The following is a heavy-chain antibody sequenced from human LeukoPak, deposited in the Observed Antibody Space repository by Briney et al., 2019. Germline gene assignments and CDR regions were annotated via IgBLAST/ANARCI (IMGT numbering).Heavy chain of an antibody. D-gene: IGHD4-23*01. J-gene: IGHJ4*02. CDR2: TSAYNGNT. V-gene: IGHV1-18*01. CDR1: GYTFTSYG. CDR3: ARDDDPTVVTPFDY. Sequence: ASVKVSCKASGYTFTSYGISWVRQAPGQGLEWMGWTSAYNGNTNYAQKLQGRVTMTTDTSTSTAYMELRSLRSDDTAVYYCARDDDPTVVTPFDYWGQGTLVTVSS.